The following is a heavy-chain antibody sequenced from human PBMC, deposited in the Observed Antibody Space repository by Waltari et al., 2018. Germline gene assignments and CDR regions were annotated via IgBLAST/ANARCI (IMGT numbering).Heavy chain of an antibody. CDR3: ARSTPYCSSTSYTYGYWFDP. Sequence: QVQLVQSGAEVKKPGASVKVSCKASGYTFHSYYMHWVRQAPGQGLEWMGIINPSGGSTSYAQKFQGRVTMTRDTSTSTVYMELSSLRSEDTAVYYCARSTPYCSSTSYTYGYWFDPWGQGTLVTVSS. J-gene: IGHJ5*02. V-gene: IGHV1-46*02. CDR1: GYTFHSYY. CDR2: INPSGGST. D-gene: IGHD2-2*01.